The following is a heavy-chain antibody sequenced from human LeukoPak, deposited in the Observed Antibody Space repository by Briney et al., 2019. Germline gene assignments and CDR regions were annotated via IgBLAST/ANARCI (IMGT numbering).Heavy chain of an antibody. V-gene: IGHV3-30-3*01. CDR1: GFSFSSYA. CDR2: ISYDGSNK. Sequence: GGSLRLSCAASGFSFSSYAMHWVRQAPGKGLEWVAVISYDGSNKYYADSGKRRFTISRDNPKNTLYLQMNRLRDEHTAVYYCARDAGSRGMDVWGQGTTVSVFS. J-gene: IGHJ6*02. CDR3: ARDAGSRGMDV.